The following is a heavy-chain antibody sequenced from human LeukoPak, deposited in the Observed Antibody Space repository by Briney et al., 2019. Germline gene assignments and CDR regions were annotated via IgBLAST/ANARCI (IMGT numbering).Heavy chain of an antibody. CDR2: IYYSGST. D-gene: IGHD2-2*01. V-gene: IGHV4-39*01. CDR3: ARPWKVPAYHTPFDP. CDR1: GGSISSSSYY. Sequence: SETLSLTCTVSGGSISSSSYYWGWIRQPPGKGLEWIGSIYYSGSTYYNPSLKSRVTISVDTSKIQFSLKLSSVTAADTAVYYCARPWKVPAYHTPFDPWGQGTLVTVSS. J-gene: IGHJ5*02.